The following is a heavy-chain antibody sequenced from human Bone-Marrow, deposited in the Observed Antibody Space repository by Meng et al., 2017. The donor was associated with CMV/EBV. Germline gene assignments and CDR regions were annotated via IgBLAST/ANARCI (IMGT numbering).Heavy chain of an antibody. CDR3: ARVRRVGERWLQPDAIDI. CDR1: GGSVSSGSYY. D-gene: IGHD5-24*01. Sequence: SETLSLTCTVSGGSVSSGSYYWSWIRQPPGKGLEWIGYIYYSGSTNYNPSLKSRVTISVDTSKNQFTLKLSSVTAADTAVYYCARVRRVGERWLQPDAIDIWGQGTMVTAS. J-gene: IGHJ3*02. V-gene: IGHV4-61*01. CDR2: IYYSGST.